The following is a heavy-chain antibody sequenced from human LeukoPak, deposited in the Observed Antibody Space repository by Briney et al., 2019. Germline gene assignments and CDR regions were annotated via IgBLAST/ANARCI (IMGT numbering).Heavy chain of an antibody. V-gene: IGHV3-7*01. CDR3: ARDFRITYYYGSGSYYLDY. CDR2: IEQDGSEK. Sequence: PGGSLRLSCAASGFTFSSYWMSWVRQAPGKGLEWVANIEQDGSEKYYVDSVKGRFTISRDNAKNSLYLQMNSLRAEDTAVYYCARDFRITYYYGSGSYYLDYWGQGTLVTVSS. D-gene: IGHD3-10*01. CDR1: GFTFSSYW. J-gene: IGHJ4*02.